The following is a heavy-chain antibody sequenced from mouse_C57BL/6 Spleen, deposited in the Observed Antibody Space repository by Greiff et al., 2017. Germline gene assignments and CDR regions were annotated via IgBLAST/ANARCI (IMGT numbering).Heavy chain of an antibody. CDR1: GYSFTGYY. CDR2: INPSTGGT. D-gene: IGHD1-1*01. V-gene: IGHV1-43*01. Sequence: EVQLQESGPELVKPGASVKISCKASGYSFTGYYMHWVKQSFEKSLEWIGEINPSTGGTSYNQKFKGKATLTVDKSSSTAYMQLKSLTSEDSAVYYCARGFITTVVAWGDYWGQGTTLTVSS. CDR3: ARGFITTVVAWGDY. J-gene: IGHJ2*01.